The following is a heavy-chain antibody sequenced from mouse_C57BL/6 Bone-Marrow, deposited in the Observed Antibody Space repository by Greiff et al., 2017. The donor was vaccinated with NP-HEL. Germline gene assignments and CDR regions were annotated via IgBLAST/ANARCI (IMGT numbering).Heavy chain of an antibody. J-gene: IGHJ3*01. Sequence: EVQLQESGPVLVKPGASVKMSCKASGYTFTDYYMNWVKQSHGKSLEWIGVINPYNGGTSYNQKFKGKATLTVDKSSSTAYMELNSLTSEDSAVYYCARRIGNPAYWGQGTLVTVSA. V-gene: IGHV1-19*01. CDR2: INPYNGGT. D-gene: IGHD2-1*01. CDR3: ARRIGNPAY. CDR1: GYTFTDYY.